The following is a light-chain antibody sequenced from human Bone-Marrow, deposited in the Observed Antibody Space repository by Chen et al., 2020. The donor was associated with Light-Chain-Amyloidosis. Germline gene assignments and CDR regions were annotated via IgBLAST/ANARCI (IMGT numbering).Light chain of an antibody. CDR3: CAYAGSSTYV. CDR1: SSDVGSYNL. J-gene: IGLJ1*01. V-gene: IGLV2-23*02. Sequence: QSALTQPASVSGSPGQSITISCTGTSSDVGSYNLVSRYQQHPGKAPKLMIYEVSKRPSGVSNRFSGSKSGNTASLTICGLQAEDEADYYCCAYAGSSTYVFGTGTKVTVL. CDR2: EVS.